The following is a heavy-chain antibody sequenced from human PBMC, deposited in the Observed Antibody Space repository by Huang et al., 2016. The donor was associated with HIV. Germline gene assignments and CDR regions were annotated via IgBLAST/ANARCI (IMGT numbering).Heavy chain of an antibody. CDR1: GGTFSTYA. CDR3: ARGRTRSSLYDSYYGLDV. J-gene: IGHJ6*02. Sequence: QVQLVQSGAEVKKPGSSVKVSCKASGGTFSTYAISWVRQAPGQGRVWMGGSIPIFGTANYAQKFQGTVTITADEFTSTAYMELSSLRSEDTALYYCARGRTRSSLYDSYYGLDVWGQGTTVTVSS. V-gene: IGHV1-69*01. CDR2: SIPIFGTA. D-gene: IGHD6-6*01.